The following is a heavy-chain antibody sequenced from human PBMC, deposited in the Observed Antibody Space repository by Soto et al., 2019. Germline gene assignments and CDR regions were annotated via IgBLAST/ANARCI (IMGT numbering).Heavy chain of an antibody. V-gene: IGHV3-23*01. Sequence: EVQLLESGGGLAQPGGSLRLSCAASGFTFSNFGMSWVRQAPGKGLQWVSTISTSETRTYYADSVKGRLTISRDNSKNTLYLQMNSLRAEDTAVYYCAKDLIPWYWGQGTLVTVSS. CDR3: AKDLIPWY. CDR1: GFTFSNFG. J-gene: IGHJ4*02. CDR2: ISTSETRT. D-gene: IGHD2-21*01.